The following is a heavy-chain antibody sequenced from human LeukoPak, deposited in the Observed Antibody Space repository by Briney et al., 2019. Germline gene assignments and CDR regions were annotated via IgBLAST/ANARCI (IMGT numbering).Heavy chain of an antibody. CDR1: GFTFSSYW. CDR2: IKQDGSEK. Sequence: GGSLRLSCAASGFTFSSYWMSWVRQAPGKGLEWVANIKQDGSEKYYVDSVKGRFTISRDNVKNTLYLQMSSLRVEDTAVYYCARDGDSTVDFDYWGQGILVTVSS. J-gene: IGHJ4*02. CDR3: ARDGDSTVDFDY. V-gene: IGHV3-7*01. D-gene: IGHD4-23*01.